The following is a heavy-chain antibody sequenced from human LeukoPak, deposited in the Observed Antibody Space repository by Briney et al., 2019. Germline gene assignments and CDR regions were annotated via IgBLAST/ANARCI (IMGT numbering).Heavy chain of an antibody. J-gene: IGHJ4*02. CDR1: GFIFSSYW. Sequence: PGGSLRLSCGASGFIFSSYWMSWVRQAPGKGLEWVANINQDGSGKYYVDSVKGRFTISRDNAKNSLYLQMNSLRAEDTALYYCAKDYGDYETYFDYWGQGTLVTVSS. V-gene: IGHV3-7*03. CDR2: INQDGSGK. D-gene: IGHD4-17*01. CDR3: AKDYGDYETYFDY.